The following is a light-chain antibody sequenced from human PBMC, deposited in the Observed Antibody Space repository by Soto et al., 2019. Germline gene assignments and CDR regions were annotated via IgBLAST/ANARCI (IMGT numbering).Light chain of an antibody. Sequence: EIVMTQSPATLSVSPGETTRLSCRASQSINSDVAWYQQKPGQAPRLLIYGASTRATGIPARFSGSGSGTEFTLTISSLQSEDFAVYYCQQYNNWPRTFGQGTKVDIK. V-gene: IGKV3-15*01. CDR3: QQYNNWPRT. CDR1: QSINSD. J-gene: IGKJ1*01. CDR2: GAS.